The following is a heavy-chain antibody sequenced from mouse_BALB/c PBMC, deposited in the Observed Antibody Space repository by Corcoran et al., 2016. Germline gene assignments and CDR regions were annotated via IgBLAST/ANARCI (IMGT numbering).Heavy chain of an antibody. J-gene: IGHJ2*01. V-gene: IGHV14-1*02. Sequence: EVQLQQSGAELVRPGALVKLSCKASGFNIKDYYMHWVKQRPEQGLEWIGWIDPENGNTIYDPKFQAKASITAETSSNTAYLQLSSLTSEDTAAYYCAVYFDYWGQGTTLTVSS. CDR1: GFNIKDYY. CDR3: AVYFDY. CDR2: IDPENGNT.